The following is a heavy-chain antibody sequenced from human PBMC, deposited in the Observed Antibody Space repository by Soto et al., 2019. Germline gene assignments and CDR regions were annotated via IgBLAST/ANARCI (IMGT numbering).Heavy chain of an antibody. J-gene: IGHJ6*02. CDR2: MNPNSGNT. CDR1: GYTFTSYD. CDR3: AREKSYGMDV. Sequence: QVKLVQSGAEVKKPGDSVKVSCKASGYTFTSYDINWVRQATGQGLEWMGWMNPNSGNTGYAQKFQGRITKTRNTWISTAYRQLSSVRSEDTAVYYCAREKSYGMDVWGQGTTVTVSS. V-gene: IGHV1-8*01.